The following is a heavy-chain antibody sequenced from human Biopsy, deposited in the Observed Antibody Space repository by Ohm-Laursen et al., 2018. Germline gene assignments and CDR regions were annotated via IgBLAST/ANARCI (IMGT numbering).Heavy chain of an antibody. CDR1: GFTFGHYA. Sequence: RSLRLSCAASGFTFGHYAMHWVRQAPGKGLEWISLIWYDGTNEDYADSVEGRFTISRDNSKNTLYLQINTLTLEDTAFYYCARGLSSGWYGYFDVWGRGTLVTVSS. D-gene: IGHD6-19*01. CDR3: ARGLSSGWYGYFDV. CDR2: IWYDGTNE. J-gene: IGHJ2*01. V-gene: IGHV3-33*04.